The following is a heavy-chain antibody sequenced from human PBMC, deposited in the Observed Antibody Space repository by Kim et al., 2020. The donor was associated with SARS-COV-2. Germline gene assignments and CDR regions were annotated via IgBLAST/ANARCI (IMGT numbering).Heavy chain of an antibody. J-gene: IGHJ4*02. CDR1: GYNFRAYW. Sequence: GESLKISCKVSGYNFRAYWIGWVRQMPGKGLECMGIIYPGDSETRYSPSFQGHITISADKSISTTYLQWTSLKASDTALYFCVRPSKKRVGGSGTSFEEYVFDYWGPGTLVTV. V-gene: IGHV5-51*01. CDR2: IYPGDSET. CDR3: VRPSKKRVGGSGTSFEEYVFDY. D-gene: IGHD3-10*01.